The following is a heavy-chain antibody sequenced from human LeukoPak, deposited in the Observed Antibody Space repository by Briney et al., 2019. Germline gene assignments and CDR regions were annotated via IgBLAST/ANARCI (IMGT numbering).Heavy chain of an antibody. J-gene: IGHJ3*02. Sequence: GGSLRLSCAASGFTFSSYAMYWVRQAPGKGLEWVAVISYDGSDKFYADSVKGRFTISRDSSKNTLYLQMNSLRPEDTAVYYCARDRGGSSWSNDAFDIWGQGTTVTVSS. CDR3: ARDRGGSSWSNDAFDI. D-gene: IGHD6-13*01. V-gene: IGHV3-30*04. CDR2: ISYDGSDK. CDR1: GFTFSSYA.